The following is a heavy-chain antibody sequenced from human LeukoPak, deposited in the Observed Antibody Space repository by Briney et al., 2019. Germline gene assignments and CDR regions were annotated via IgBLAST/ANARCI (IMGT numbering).Heavy chain of an antibody. CDR2: ISGSGGST. J-gene: IGHJ4*02. CDR1: GFTFSSYG. V-gene: IGHV3-23*01. CDR3: AKGRGSTSIYEH. D-gene: IGHD2-2*01. Sequence: PGGSLRLSCAASGFTFSSYGMSWVRQAPGKGLEWVSFISGSGGSTYYADSVKGRFTMSRDTSKNTLYLEMNSLRDDDTAAYYCAKGRGSTSIYEHWGQGTLVTVSS.